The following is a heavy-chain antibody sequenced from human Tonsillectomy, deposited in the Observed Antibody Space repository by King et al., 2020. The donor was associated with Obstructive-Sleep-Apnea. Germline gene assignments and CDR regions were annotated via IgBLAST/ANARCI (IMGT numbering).Heavy chain of an antibody. Sequence: QLVQSGAEVKKPGASVKVSCKASGYTFTGYYMHWVRQAPGQGLEWMGWINPNSRGTNYAQKFQGRVTMTRDTSISTAYMEFRRLRSDDTAVYYCASGSRGPPDAYDIWGQGTMVTVSS. J-gene: IGHJ3*02. CDR2: INPNSRGT. V-gene: IGHV1-2*02. CDR3: ASGSRGPPDAYDI. D-gene: IGHD3-22*01. CDR1: GYTFTGYY.